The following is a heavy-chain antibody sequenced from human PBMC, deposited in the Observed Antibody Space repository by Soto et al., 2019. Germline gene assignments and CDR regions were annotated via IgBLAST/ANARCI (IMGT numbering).Heavy chain of an antibody. Sequence: ASETLSLTCAVYGGSFSGYYWSWIRQPPGKGLEWIGEINHSGSTNYNPSLKSRVTISVDTSKNQFSLKLSSVTAADTAVYYCARGVGYYDILTGYYPSGLFDYWGQGTRVTVSS. CDR3: ARGVGYYDILTGYYPSGLFDY. J-gene: IGHJ4*02. D-gene: IGHD3-9*01. CDR2: INHSGST. CDR1: GGSFSGYY. V-gene: IGHV4-34*01.